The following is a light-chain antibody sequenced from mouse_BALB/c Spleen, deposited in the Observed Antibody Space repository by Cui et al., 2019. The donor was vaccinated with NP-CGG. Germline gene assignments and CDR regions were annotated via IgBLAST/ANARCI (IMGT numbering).Light chain of an antibody. CDR3: ALWYSNHWV. CDR1: TGAVTTSNY. J-gene: IGLJ1*01. V-gene: IGLV1*01. Sequence: QAFFTQESGLPTSPGETVTLTCRSSTGAVTTSNYANWVQEKPDHLFTGLIGGTNNRAPGVPARFSGSLIGDKAALTITGARTEDEAIYFCALWYSNHWVFGGGTKLTVL. CDR2: GTN.